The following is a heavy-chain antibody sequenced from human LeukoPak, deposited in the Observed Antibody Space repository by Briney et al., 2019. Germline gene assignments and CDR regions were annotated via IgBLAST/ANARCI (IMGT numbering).Heavy chain of an antibody. V-gene: IGHV4-39*01. CDR2: IYYSGRT. CDR1: GGAISSSSYY. J-gene: IGHJ4*02. CDR3: ARRHSSSPRSGFDY. D-gene: IGHD6-6*01. Sequence: SETLSLTCTVSGGAISSSSYYWGWIRQPPGKGLGWSGSIYYSGRTYYTPSLKSRVTISVDTSKNQFSLKLSSVTAADTAVYYCARRHSSSPRSGFDYWGQGTLVTVSS.